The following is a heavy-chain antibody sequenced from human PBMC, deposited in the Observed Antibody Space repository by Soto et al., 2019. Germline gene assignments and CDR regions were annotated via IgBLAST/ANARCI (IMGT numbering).Heavy chain of an antibody. D-gene: IGHD3-10*01. Sequence: QVQLQQWGAGLLKPSETLSLTCAVYGGSFSGYYWSWIRQPPGKGLEWIGEINHSGSTNYNPSLKSRVTISVDTSKNQVSLKLSSVTAADTAVYYCARGNMGSGSYYFDYWGQGTLVTVSS. CDR2: INHSGST. CDR3: ARGNMGSGSYYFDY. J-gene: IGHJ4*02. CDR1: GGSFSGYY. V-gene: IGHV4-34*01.